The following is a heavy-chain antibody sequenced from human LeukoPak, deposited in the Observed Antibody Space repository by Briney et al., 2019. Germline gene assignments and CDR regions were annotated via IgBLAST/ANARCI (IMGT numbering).Heavy chain of an antibody. V-gene: IGHV3-48*02. Sequence: GGSLRLSCAAPGFTFSSYSMNWVRQAPGKGLEWVSNIRSSSGTIYYADSVKGRFTISRDNARNSLYLQMDSLRDEDTAVYYCARDQPRPLWYFDLWGRGTLVTVSS. CDR3: ARDQPRPLWYFDL. CDR1: GFTFSSYS. CDR2: IRSSSGTI. J-gene: IGHJ2*01.